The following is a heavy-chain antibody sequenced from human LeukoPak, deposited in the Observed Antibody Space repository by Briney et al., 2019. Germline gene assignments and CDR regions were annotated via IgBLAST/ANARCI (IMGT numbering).Heavy chain of an antibody. D-gene: IGHD2-15*01. CDR2: ISGSGAGT. J-gene: IGHJ4*02. Sequence: PGGSLRLSCAASGFTFSSSAMSWVRQAPGKGLEWVSTISGSGAGTYYADSGKGRFTISRDNSKNTLYLQMNSLSAEDTAVFYCAKVAAGTLYYFDYWGQGTLVTVSS. CDR3: AKVAAGTLYYFDY. V-gene: IGHV3-23*01. CDR1: GFTFSSSA.